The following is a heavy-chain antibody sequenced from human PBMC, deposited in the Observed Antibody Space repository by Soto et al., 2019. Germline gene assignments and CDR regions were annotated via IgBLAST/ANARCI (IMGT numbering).Heavy chain of an antibody. Sequence: QVQLVESGGGVVQPGRSLRLSCAASGFTFSSYGMHWVRQAPGKGLEWVAVISYDGSNKYYADSVKGRFTISRDNSKNTLYLQMNSLRAEDTAVYYCAKERVVVTNSPPCDYWGQGTLVTVSS. CDR2: ISYDGSNK. V-gene: IGHV3-30*18. D-gene: IGHD3-22*01. CDR3: AKERVVVTNSPPCDY. CDR1: GFTFSSYG. J-gene: IGHJ4*02.